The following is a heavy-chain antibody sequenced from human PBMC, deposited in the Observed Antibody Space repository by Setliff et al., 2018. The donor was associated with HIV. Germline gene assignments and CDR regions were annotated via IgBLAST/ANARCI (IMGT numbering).Heavy chain of an antibody. CDR3: ARDRFTLTSSIFGF. V-gene: IGHV1-3*04. Sequence: ASVKVSCMTSGYTFSNYPIHWLRQAPGQRPEWMGWVNTGKGDTKYSQRFQDRLTITTDSSASSVYMELSSLSSDDTAIYYCARDRFTLTSSIFGFWGHGTLVTVSS. J-gene: IGHJ4*01. CDR2: VNTGKGDT. D-gene: IGHD3-3*01. CDR1: GYTFSNYP.